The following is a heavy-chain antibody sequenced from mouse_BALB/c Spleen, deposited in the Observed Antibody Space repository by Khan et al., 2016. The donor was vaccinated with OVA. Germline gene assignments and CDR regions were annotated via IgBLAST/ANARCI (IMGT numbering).Heavy chain of an antibody. Sequence: EVQLQESGPGLVKPSQSLSLTCTVTGYSITSDYAWNWIRQFPGNKLEWMGYISYSGSTSYNPSLKSRISITRDTSKNQFFLQLNSVTTEDTATYDCARWDNYGSSYEYYAMDYWGQGTSVTVSS. D-gene: IGHD1-1*01. V-gene: IGHV3-2*02. CDR3: ARWDNYGSSYEYYAMDY. CDR1: GYSITSDYA. J-gene: IGHJ4*01. CDR2: ISYSGST.